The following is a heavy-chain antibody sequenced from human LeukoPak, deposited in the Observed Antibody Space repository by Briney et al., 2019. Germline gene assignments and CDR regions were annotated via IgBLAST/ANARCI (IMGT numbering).Heavy chain of an antibody. CDR1: GVTVSSNY. D-gene: IGHD1-26*01. J-gene: IGHJ4*02. CDR2: IYSGGST. Sequence: WGSLRLSCAASGVTVSSNYMSWVRQAPGKGLEWVSVIYSGGSTYYADSVKGRFTISRDNSKNTLYLQMNSLRAEDTAVYYCASSSGSYFTADYWGQGTLVTVSS. CDR3: ASSSGSYFTADY. V-gene: IGHV3-53*01.